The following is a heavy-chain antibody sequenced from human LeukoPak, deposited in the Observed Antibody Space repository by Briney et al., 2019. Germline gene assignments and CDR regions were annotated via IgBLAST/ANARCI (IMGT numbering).Heavy chain of an antibody. CDR2: IYYSGST. Sequence: SETLSLTCTVSGGSISSSSYYWGWIRQPPGKGLEWIGSIYYSGSTYYNPSLKSRVTISVDTSKNQFSLKLSSVTAADTAVYYCVRLGSSTPLDYWGQGTLVTVSS. V-gene: IGHV4-39*01. J-gene: IGHJ4*02. D-gene: IGHD6-13*01. CDR1: GGSISSSSYY. CDR3: VRLGSSTPLDY.